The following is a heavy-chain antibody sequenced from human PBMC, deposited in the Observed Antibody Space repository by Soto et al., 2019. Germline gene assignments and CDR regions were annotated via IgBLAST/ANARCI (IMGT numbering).Heavy chain of an antibody. CDR1: GGSISSSSYY. CDR3: AKLAGYCSGNSCHGDYAMDV. V-gene: IGHV4-39*01. CDR2: FYYSENT. J-gene: IGHJ6*02. Sequence: SETLSLTCTVSGGSISSSSYYWGWIRQPPGKGLEWIGTFYYSENTYYNPSLKSRVTISVDTSKNQFSLKLSSVTAADTAVYYCAKLAGYCSGNSCHGDYAMDVWGQGTTVTVS. D-gene: IGHD2-2*01.